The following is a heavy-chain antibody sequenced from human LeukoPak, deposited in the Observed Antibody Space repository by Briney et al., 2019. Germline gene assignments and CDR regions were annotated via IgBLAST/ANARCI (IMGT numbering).Heavy chain of an antibody. J-gene: IGHJ4*02. CDR1: GYTFTGYY. V-gene: IGHV1-2*02. CDR2: INPHSGGT. D-gene: IGHD6-19*01. CDR3: AREGTTGGSSGWYDY. Sequence: ASVKVSCKASGYTFTGYYMHWVRQAPGQGLEWMGWINPHSGGTNYSQKFQGRATMTRDTSISTAYMELDSLRSDDAAVYYCAREGTTGGSSGWYDYWGQGILVTVSS.